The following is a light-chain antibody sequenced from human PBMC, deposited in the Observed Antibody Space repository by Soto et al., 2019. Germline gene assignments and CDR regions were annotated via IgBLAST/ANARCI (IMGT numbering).Light chain of an antibody. CDR2: DAS. Sequence: VLTQSRSLLSLSPGYIVTLSCRASQSVSSSYLAWYQQKPGQAPRLLIYDASNRATGIPARFSGSGSGTDFTLTISRLEPEDLAVYYCQQYGSAAPRTFGQGTKVDIK. V-gene: IGKV3-20*01. CDR3: QQYGSAAPRT. J-gene: IGKJ1*01. CDR1: QSVSSSY.